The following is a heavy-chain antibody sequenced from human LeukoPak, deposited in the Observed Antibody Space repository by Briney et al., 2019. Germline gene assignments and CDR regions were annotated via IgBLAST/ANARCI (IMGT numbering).Heavy chain of an antibody. V-gene: IGHV3-23*01. CDR3: AKTYNTWGGAFDY. CDR1: GFTFSSQA. J-gene: IGHJ4*02. CDR2: LSGTGGST. Sequence: PGGSLRLSCAATGFTFSSQAMSRVRQAPGKGLQWVSTLSGTGGSTYYADSVRGRFTISRDNSRNRLYLQMNSLRAEDTAVYYCAKTYNTWGGAFDYWGQGALVTVSS. D-gene: IGHD3-16*01.